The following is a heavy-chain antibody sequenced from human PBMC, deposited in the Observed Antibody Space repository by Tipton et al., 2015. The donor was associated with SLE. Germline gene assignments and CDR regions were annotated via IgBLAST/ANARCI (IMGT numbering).Heavy chain of an antibody. CDR2: IYHSGST. V-gene: IGHV4-59*01. J-gene: IGHJ4*02. Sequence: GLVKPSETLSLTCTVSGVSISNNYWSWIRQSPGKGLEWIGSIYHSGSTNYNPSLRSRVTISIDTSKNQFSLRLSSVTPADTAIYYCAKDRYSSSLDYWGQGTLVTVSS. CDR3: AKDRYSSSLDY. D-gene: IGHD6-13*01. CDR1: GVSISNNY.